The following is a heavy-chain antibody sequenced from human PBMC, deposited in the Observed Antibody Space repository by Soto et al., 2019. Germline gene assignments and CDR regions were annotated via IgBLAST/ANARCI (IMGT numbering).Heavy chain of an antibody. D-gene: IGHD6-13*01. CDR1: GYTFTSYA. V-gene: IGHV1-3*01. CDR3: ARDPRIEKQLVVSSLDP. Sequence: AASVKVSCKASGYTFTSYAMHWVRQAPGQRLEWMGWINAGNGNTKYSQKFQGRVTITRDTSASTAYMELSSLRSEETAVDYCARDPRIEKQLVVSSLDPWGQGTLVTVSS. CDR2: INAGNGNT. J-gene: IGHJ5*02.